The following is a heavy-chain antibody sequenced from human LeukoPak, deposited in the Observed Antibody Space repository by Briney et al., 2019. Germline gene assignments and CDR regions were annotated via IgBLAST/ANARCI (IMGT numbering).Heavy chain of an antibody. CDR2: IYYSGSN. J-gene: IGHJ6*02. CDR3: ARDPLAVAGRYYYGMDV. D-gene: IGHD6-19*01. CDR1: GGSINDYY. V-gene: IGHV4-59*01. Sequence: SETLSLTCTVSGGSINDYYWNWIRQPPGKGLEWIGYIYYSGSNNSNPSLKSRVTISVDTSSNQFSLKLSSVTAADTAVYYCARDPLAVAGRYYYGMDVWGQGTTVTVSS.